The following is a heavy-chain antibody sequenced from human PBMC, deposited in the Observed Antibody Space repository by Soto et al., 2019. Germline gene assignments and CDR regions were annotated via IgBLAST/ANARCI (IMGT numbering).Heavy chain of an antibody. V-gene: IGHV3-30*18. D-gene: IGHD3-10*01. CDR2: ISYDGSNK. CDR1: GFTFSSYG. CDR3: AKDPKWFGELVYYYMDV. Sequence: QVQLVESGGGVVQPGRSLRLSCAASGFTFSSYGMHWVRQAPGKGLEWVAVISYDGSNKYYADSVKGRFTISRDNSKNTLYLQMTSLRAEDTAVYYCAKDPKWFGELVYYYMDVWGKGTTVTVSS. J-gene: IGHJ6*03.